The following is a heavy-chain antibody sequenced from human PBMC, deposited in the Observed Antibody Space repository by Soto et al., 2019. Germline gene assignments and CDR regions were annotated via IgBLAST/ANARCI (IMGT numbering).Heavy chain of an antibody. V-gene: IGHV4-30-4*01. CDR3: ARDLWVEPELYYYGMDV. CDR2: IFYSGTT. CDR1: GDSISSADYY. Sequence: QVQLQESGPGLVRPSQTLSLTCTVSGDSISSADYYWSWIRQTPGKGLEWIGHIFYSGTTYYNPSLKGRLTISVDTSKNHFSLRLTSVTAADTAVYYCARDLWVEPELYYYGMDVWGQGTTVTVS. J-gene: IGHJ6*02. D-gene: IGHD1-1*01.